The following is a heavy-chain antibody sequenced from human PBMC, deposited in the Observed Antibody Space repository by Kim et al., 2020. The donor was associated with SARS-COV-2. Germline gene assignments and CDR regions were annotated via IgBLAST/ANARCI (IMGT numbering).Heavy chain of an antibody. J-gene: IGHJ5*02. CDR1: GGSISSSSYY. Sequence: SETLSLTCTVSGGSISSSSYYWGWIRQPPGKGLEWIGSIYYSGSTYYNPSLKSRVTISVDTSKNQFSLKLSSVTAADTAVYYCARDRTLPTKSYDQPWFDPRGQGTLVTVSS. D-gene: IGHD3-3*01. CDR3: ARDRTLPTKSYDQPWFDP. V-gene: IGHV4-39*07. CDR2: IYYSGST.